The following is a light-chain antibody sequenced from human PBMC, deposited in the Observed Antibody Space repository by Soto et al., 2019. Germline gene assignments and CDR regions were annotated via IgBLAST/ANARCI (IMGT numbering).Light chain of an antibody. Sequence: DIVMTQSPAALSVSPGESATLSCRASQTVSINLAWYQQKPGQAPRLLIYGASTRATDVPVRFSGSGSGTEFTLTIKSLQSEDLAVYYCLQYNNWPRTFGQGTKVETK. CDR1: QTVSIN. CDR2: GAS. CDR3: LQYNNWPRT. J-gene: IGKJ1*01. V-gene: IGKV3-15*01.